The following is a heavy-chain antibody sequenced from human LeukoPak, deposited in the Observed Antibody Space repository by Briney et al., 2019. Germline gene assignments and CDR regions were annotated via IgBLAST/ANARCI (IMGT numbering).Heavy chain of an antibody. D-gene: IGHD3-3*01. CDR1: GYSISSGYY. V-gene: IGHV4-38-2*01. CDR3: ASSSGYYSFDS. Sequence: PSETLSLTCAVSGYSISSGYYWGWIRQPPGKGLEWIGTIYHSGSPYYNPSLKSPVTISVDTSKNQFSLKLSSVTAADTAVYYCASSSGYYSFDSWGQETLVTVSS. CDR2: IYHSGSP. J-gene: IGHJ4*02.